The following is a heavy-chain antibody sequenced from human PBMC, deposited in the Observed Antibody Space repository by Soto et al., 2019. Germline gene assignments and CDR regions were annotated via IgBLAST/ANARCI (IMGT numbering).Heavy chain of an antibody. CDR1: GGSISSSSYY. CDR2: IYYSGST. V-gene: IGHV4-39*01. D-gene: IGHD6-19*01. CDR3: ARHGSRSSGWFN. Sequence: SETLSLTCTVSGGSISSSSYYWGWIRQPPGKGLEWIGSIYYSGSTYYNPSLKSRVTISVDTSKNQFSLKLSSVTAADTAVYYCARHGSRSSGWFNWGQGTLVTVSS. J-gene: IGHJ4*02.